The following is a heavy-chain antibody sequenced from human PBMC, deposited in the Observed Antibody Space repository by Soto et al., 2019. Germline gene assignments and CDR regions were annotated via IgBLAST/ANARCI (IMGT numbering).Heavy chain of an antibody. J-gene: IGHJ6*02. D-gene: IGHD3-3*01. V-gene: IGHV3-74*01. CDR3: ARDREYYDFWSGYYTEAPYYYYYGMDV. Sequence: GGSLRLSCAASGFTFSSYWMHWVRQAPGKGLMWVSRINSDGSSTSYADSVKGRFTISRDNAKNTLYLQMNSLRAEDTAVYYCARDREYYDFWSGYYTEAPYYYYYGMDVWGQGTTVTVSS. CDR1: GFTFSSYW. CDR2: INSDGSST.